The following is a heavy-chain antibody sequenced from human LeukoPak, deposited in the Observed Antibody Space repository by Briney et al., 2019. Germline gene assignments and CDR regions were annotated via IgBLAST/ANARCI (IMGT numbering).Heavy chain of an antibody. Sequence: PSETLSLTCTVSGVSISSYYWSWLRQPPGKGLEWLGYIYYSGSTNYNPSLKSRVTISVDTSKNQFSLKLSSVTAADTAVYYCARGVRYYDSSGYNAFDIWGQGTMVTVSS. J-gene: IGHJ3*02. D-gene: IGHD3-22*01. CDR1: GVSISSYY. CDR3: ARGVRYYDSSGYNAFDI. CDR2: IYYSGST. V-gene: IGHV4-59*01.